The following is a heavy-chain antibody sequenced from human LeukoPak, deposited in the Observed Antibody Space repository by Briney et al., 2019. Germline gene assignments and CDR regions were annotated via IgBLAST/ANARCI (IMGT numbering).Heavy chain of an antibody. CDR3: ATHIFSELRYFDWSTNE. CDR2: INQDGSEK. D-gene: IGHD3-9*01. J-gene: IGHJ4*02. V-gene: IGHV3-7*01. Sequence: GGSLRLSCAAPGFTFSYYWMSWVRQAPGRGLEWVANINQDGSEKHYVDSVKGRFTISTDNAKNSLYLQMNSLRAEDTAVYYCATHIFSELRYFDWSTNEWGQGTLVTVSS. CDR1: GFTFSYYW.